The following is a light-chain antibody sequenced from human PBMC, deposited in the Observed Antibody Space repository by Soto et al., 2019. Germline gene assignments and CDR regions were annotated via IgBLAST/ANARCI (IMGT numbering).Light chain of an antibody. CDR2: GAS. J-gene: IGKJ1*01. Sequence: IQMTQSPSSLSASVGDRVTITCRASQGIRSELGWYQQKPGKAPNLLIYGASGLQNGVPSRFTGSGSGTEFTLTITGLQPEDFGTYYCQQSSVTPRSFGQGTKVDIK. CDR3: QQSSVTPRS. CDR1: QGIRSE. V-gene: IGKV1-39*01.